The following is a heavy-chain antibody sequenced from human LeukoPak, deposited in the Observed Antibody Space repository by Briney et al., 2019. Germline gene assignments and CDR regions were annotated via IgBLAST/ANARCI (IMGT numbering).Heavy chain of an antibody. CDR3: ARGGNYYNEAFDI. V-gene: IGHV3-48*01. J-gene: IGHJ3*02. CDR2: ISSSSGTM. D-gene: IGHD1-26*01. CDR1: GFTFSSYS. Sequence: GGSLRLSCAASGFTFSSYSMNWVRQAPGKGLEWISYISSSSGTMLYSDSVKGRFTISRDNARNSLFLPMSGLRAEDTAVYFCARGGNYYNEAFDIWGRGTMVTVSS.